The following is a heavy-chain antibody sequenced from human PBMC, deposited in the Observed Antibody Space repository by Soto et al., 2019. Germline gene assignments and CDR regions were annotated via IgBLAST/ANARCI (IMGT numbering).Heavy chain of an antibody. Sequence: EVELVESGGGLVKPGGSLTLSCAASGFSFKNAWMNWVRQAPGKGLEWVGRIKNKNDGGTIDYAAFVKGRFTISRDASESLLYLHMNDLKTEDSAVYFCTGLWFGEIYNYWGQGSLVTVSS. CDR3: TGLWFGEIYNY. CDR1: GFSFKNAW. J-gene: IGHJ4*01. V-gene: IGHV3-15*07. CDR2: IKNKNDGGTI. D-gene: IGHD3-10*01.